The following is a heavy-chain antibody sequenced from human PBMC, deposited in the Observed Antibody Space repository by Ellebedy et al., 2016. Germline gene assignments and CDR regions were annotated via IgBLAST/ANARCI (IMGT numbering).Heavy chain of an antibody. V-gene: IGHV3-23*01. Sequence: GGSLRLSCAASGFTFSDYAMSWVRQAPGKGLDWISTISIPGTYTYHADSVKGRFTISRDNSKNTLYLQMNSLRAEDTAVYYCARDVYTETRGWGYWGRGTLVTVSS. CDR3: ARDVYTETRGWGY. CDR2: ISIPGTYT. J-gene: IGHJ4*02. D-gene: IGHD4-11*01. CDR1: GFTFSDYA.